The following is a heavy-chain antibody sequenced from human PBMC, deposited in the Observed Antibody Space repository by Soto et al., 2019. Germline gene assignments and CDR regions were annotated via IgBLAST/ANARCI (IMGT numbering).Heavy chain of an antibody. J-gene: IGHJ6*02. D-gene: IGHD6-6*01. Sequence: LRLSCAASGFAFSSYGMHWVRQAPGKGLEWVAVISYDGTNKYYADSVKGRFTLSRDNSKNTLYLQMNSLGVEDTAVYYCAKDLWLSSSAFEYYYGMDVWGQGTTLTVSS. V-gene: IGHV3-30*18. CDR1: GFAFSSYG. CDR2: ISYDGTNK. CDR3: AKDLWLSSSAFEYYYGMDV.